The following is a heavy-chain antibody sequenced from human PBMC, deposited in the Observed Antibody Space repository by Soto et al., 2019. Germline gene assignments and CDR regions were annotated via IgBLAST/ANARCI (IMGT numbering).Heavy chain of an antibody. CDR3: ARDVTMVRGVIGNWFDP. J-gene: IGHJ5*02. D-gene: IGHD3-10*01. V-gene: IGHV3-21*01. Sequence: PSETLSLTCTVSGGSVTSSSYYWTWIRQPPGKGLEWVSSISSSSSYIYYADSVKGRFTISRDNAKNSLYLQMNSLRAEDTAVYYCARDVTMVRGVIGNWFDPWGQGTLVTVSS. CDR2: ISSSSSYI. CDR1: GGSVTSSSYY.